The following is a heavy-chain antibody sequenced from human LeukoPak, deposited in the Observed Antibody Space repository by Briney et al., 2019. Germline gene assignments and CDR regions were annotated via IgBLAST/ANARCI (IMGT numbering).Heavy chain of an antibody. CDR3: ARHQLRGFLDDN. D-gene: IGHD3-10*01. V-gene: IGHV4-59*08. CDR2: IYYSGNT. J-gene: IGHJ4*02. CDR1: GGSISSHY. Sequence: SETLSLTCTVSGGSISSHYWSWIRQPPGKGLEWIGCIYYSGNTNYNPSLESRVTISVDTSKNQFSLRLSSVTAADTAVYYCARHQLRGFLDDNWGQGTLVTVSS.